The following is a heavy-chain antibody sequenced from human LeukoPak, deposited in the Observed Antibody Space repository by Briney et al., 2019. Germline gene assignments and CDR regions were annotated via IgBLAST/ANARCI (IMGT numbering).Heavy chain of an antibody. CDR3: ARIGERIFPDY. J-gene: IGHJ4*02. Sequence: SQTLSLTCTVSGGSISSGGYYWSRIRQHPGKGLEWIGYTYYSGSTYYNPSLKSRVTISVDTSKNQFSLKLSSVTAADTAVYYCARIGERIFPDYWGQGTLVTVSS. V-gene: IGHV4-31*03. CDR2: TYYSGST. CDR1: GGSISSGGYY. D-gene: IGHD2-15*01.